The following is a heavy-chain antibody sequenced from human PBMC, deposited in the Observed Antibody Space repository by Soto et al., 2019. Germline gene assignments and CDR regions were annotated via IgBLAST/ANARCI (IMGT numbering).Heavy chain of an antibody. J-gene: IGHJ6*02. CDR2: ISYDGSNK. CDR1: GFTFSSYA. CDR3: ARGHSYYYYGMDV. Sequence: QGQLVESGGGVVQPGRSLRLSCAASGFTFSSYAMHWVRQAPGKGLEWVAVISYDGSNKYYADSVKGRFTISRDNSKNTLYLQMNSLRAEDTAVYYCARGHSYYYYGMDVWGQGTTVTVSS. V-gene: IGHV3-30-3*01.